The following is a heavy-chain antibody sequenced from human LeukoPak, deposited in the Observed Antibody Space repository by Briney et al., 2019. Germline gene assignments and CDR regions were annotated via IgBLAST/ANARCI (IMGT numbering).Heavy chain of an antibody. J-gene: IGHJ4*02. CDR2: IWYDGSNK. CDR1: GFTFSSYG. V-gene: IGHV3-33*01. CDR3: ARVTSSWSLDK. Sequence: HPGRSLRLSCAASGFTFSSYGMNWVRQAPGKGLEWVAVIWYDGSNKYYADSVKGRFTISRDNSKNTLYLQMNSLRAEDTALYYCARVTSSWSLDKWGQGTLVTVSS. D-gene: IGHD6-13*01.